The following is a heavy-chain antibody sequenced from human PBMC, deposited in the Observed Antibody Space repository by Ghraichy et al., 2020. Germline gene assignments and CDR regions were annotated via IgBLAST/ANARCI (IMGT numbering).Heavy chain of an antibody. CDR2: TYYRSKWYK. V-gene: IGHV6-1*01. J-gene: IGHJ4*02. CDR1: GDSVSSNSAA. Sequence: QTLSLTCAISGDSVSSNSAAWNWIRQSPSRGLEWLGRTYYRSKWYKHYAVSVKSRITINPDTSKNQFYLQMNSVTPEDTAVYYCARTAGIGVDYWGQGTLVTVSS. D-gene: IGHD1-26*01. CDR3: ARTAGIGVDY.